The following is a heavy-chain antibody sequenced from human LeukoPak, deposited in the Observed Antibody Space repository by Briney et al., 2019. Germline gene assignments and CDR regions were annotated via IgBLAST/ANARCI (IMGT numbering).Heavy chain of an antibody. CDR3: ARRRIAPPRGSTTYPKSDAFDI. V-gene: IGHV4-34*01. D-gene: IGHD2/OR15-2a*01. CDR1: GGSFSGYY. CDR2: INHSGST. J-gene: IGHJ3*02. Sequence: PSETLSLTCAVYGGSFSGYYWSWIRQPPGKGLEWIGEINHSGSTNYNPSLKSRVTISVDTSKNQFSLKLSSVTAADTAVYYCARRRIAPPRGSTTYPKSDAFDIWGQGTTVIVSP.